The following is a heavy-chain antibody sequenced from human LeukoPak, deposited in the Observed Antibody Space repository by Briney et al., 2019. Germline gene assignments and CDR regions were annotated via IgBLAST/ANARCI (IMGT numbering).Heavy chain of an antibody. CDR3: ARAARFFGSGSYLGY. J-gene: IGHJ4*02. V-gene: IGHV1-2*02. D-gene: IGHD3-10*01. Sequence: GASVKVSCKASGYTFTGYYMHWVRQAPGQGLEWMGWINPNSGGTNYAQKFQGRVTMTRDTSISTAYMELSRLRSDDTAVYYCARAARFFGSGSYLGYWGQGNLVTVSS. CDR1: GYTFTGYY. CDR2: INPNSGGT.